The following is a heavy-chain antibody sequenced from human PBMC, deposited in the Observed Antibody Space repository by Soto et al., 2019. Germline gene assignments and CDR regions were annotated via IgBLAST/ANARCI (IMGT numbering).Heavy chain of an antibody. D-gene: IGHD6-19*01. CDR1: GDSTSSGSY. Sequence: PSETLSLTCTVSGDSTSSGSYWGWIRQPPGEGPEWSASIYHGGTTFYNPSLKSRLSISVDTSKNQFSLRLTSVTAADTATYYCARVHVMVVAGSTFDYWGPGTLVTVSS. CDR3: ARVHVMVVAGSTFDY. V-gene: IGHV4-38-2*02. J-gene: IGHJ4*03. CDR2: IYHGGTT.